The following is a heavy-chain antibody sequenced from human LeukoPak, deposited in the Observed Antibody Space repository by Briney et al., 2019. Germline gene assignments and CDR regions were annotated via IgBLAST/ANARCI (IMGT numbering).Heavy chain of an antibody. CDR1: GDSINSTNW. Sequence: SGTLSLTCTVSGDSINSTNWWSWVRQPPGKGLHWIGEIHHSGTTNYNPSLKSRVTLSVDRSKNQFYLRLSSVTAADTAIYYCVRDIGSGSYFFDYWGQGTLVTVSS. J-gene: IGHJ4*02. CDR2: IHHSGTT. CDR3: VRDIGSGSYFFDY. D-gene: IGHD3-10*01. V-gene: IGHV4-4*02.